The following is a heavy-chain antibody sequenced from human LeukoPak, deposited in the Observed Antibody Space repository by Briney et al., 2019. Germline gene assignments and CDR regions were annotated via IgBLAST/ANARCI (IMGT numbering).Heavy chain of an antibody. V-gene: IGHV1-24*01. CDR3: ATGRINIVGAILAFDY. CDR1: GYTLTELS. D-gene: IGHD1-26*01. Sequence: ASVKVSCKVSGYTLTELSMHWVRQAPGKGLEWMGGFDPEDGEAIYAQKFQGRVTMTEDTSTDTAYMELSSLRSEDTAVYYCATGRINIVGAILAFDYWGQGTLVTVSS. J-gene: IGHJ4*02. CDR2: FDPEDGEA.